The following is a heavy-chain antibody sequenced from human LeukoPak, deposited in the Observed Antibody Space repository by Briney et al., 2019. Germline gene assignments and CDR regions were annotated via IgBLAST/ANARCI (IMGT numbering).Heavy chain of an antibody. CDR2: IDDDGAGT. D-gene: IGHD5-12*01. J-gene: IGHJ5*02. Sequence: GGSLRLSCAASGFPFSGYWMHWVRQAPGKGLVWVSRIDDDGAGTTYADSVKGRFAISRDNAKNTLYLQMNSLRVEDTAVYYCARSASGYDAWGQGTLVTVSS. CDR1: GFPFSGYW. V-gene: IGHV3-74*01. CDR3: ARSASGYDA.